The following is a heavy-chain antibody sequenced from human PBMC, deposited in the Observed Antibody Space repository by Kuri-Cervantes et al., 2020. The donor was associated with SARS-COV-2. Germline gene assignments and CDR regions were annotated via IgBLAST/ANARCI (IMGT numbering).Heavy chain of an antibody. CDR1: GGSISSGDYY. Sequence: SETLSLTCTVSGGSISSGDYYWSWIRQPPGKGLEWIGEIYHSGSTNYNPSLKSRVTISVDKSKNQFSLKLSSVTAADTAVYYCARGKWLPETYYFDYWGQGTLVTVSS. J-gene: IGHJ4*02. CDR3: ARGKWLPETYYFDY. D-gene: IGHD5-12*01. CDR2: IYHSGST. V-gene: IGHV4-30-4*01.